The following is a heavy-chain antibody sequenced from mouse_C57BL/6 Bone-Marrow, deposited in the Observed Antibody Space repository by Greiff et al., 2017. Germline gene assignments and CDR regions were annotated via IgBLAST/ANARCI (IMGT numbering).Heavy chain of an antibody. Sequence: EVKVEESGGGLVKPGGSLKLSCAASGFTFSSYAMSWVRQTPEKRLEWVATISDGGSYTYYPDNVKGRFTISRDNAKNNLYLQMSHLKSEDTAMYYCARDRPPDYYGSSFDYWGQGTTLTVSS. D-gene: IGHD1-1*01. J-gene: IGHJ2*01. CDR3: ARDRPPDYYGSSFDY. CDR1: GFTFSSYA. CDR2: ISDGGSYT. V-gene: IGHV5-4*01.